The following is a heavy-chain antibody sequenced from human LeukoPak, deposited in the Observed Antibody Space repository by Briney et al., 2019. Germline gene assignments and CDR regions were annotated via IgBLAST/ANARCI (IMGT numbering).Heavy chain of an antibody. Sequence: ASVTVSCKASRYTFTSYAMHWVRQAPGQRLEWMGWINAGNGNTKYSQKFQGRVTITRDTSASTAYMELSSLRSEDTAVYYCASGSSWSTDPFDYWGQGTLVTVSS. D-gene: IGHD6-13*01. V-gene: IGHV1-3*01. CDR2: INAGNGNT. CDR3: ASGSSWSTDPFDY. J-gene: IGHJ4*02. CDR1: RYTFTSYA.